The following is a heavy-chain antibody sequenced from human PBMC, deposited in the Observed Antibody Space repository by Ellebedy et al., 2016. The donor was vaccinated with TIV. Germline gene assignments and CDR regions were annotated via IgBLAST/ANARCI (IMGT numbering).Heavy chain of an antibody. CDR2: IKQDGSEI. J-gene: IGHJ4*02. Sequence: GGSLRLXCAASGFTFSNYWMSWVRQAPGKGLEWVANIKQDGSEIYYVDSVKGRFTISRDNAKNSLYLQMNSLRAEDTAVYYCARDKIVGATYFDYWGQGTLVTVSS. D-gene: IGHD1-26*01. CDR3: ARDKIVGATYFDY. V-gene: IGHV3-7*01. CDR1: GFTFSNYW.